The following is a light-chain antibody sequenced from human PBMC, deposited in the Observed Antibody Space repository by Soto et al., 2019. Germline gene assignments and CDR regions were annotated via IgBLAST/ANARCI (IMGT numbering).Light chain of an antibody. V-gene: IGKV1-6*01. CDR1: QGISTL. CDR3: LQDYNYPRT. J-gene: IGKJ1*01. CDR2: ESS. Sequence: AIQLTQSPSSLSASVGDRVAITCRASQGISTLLAWYQQKPGKAPKVLIYESSLLQSGVPSRFSGSGSGTDFTLTISSLQPEDFATYYCLQDYNYPRTFGRGTKVDIK.